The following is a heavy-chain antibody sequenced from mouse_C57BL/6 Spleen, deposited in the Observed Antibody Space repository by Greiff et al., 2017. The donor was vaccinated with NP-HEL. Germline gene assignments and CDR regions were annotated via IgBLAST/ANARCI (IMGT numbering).Heavy chain of an antibody. J-gene: IGHJ1*03. V-gene: IGHV1-52*01. Sequence: QVQLQQSGAELVRPGSSVKLSCKASGYTFTSYWMHWVKQRPIQGLEWIGNIDPSDSETHYNQKFKDKATLTVDKSSSTAYMQLSSLTSEDSAVYYCARSEGAYYQYFDVWGTGTTVTVSS. CDR3: ARSEGAYYQYFDV. CDR2: IDPSDSET. CDR1: GYTFTSYW. D-gene: IGHD2-10*01.